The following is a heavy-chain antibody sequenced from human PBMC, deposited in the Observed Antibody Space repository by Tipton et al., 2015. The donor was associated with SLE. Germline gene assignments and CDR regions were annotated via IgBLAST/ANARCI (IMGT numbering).Heavy chain of an antibody. D-gene: IGHD3-22*01. V-gene: IGHV4-38-2*01. CDR3: ARPGNYFDSSGHHDAFDV. CDR1: GYSISSAYS. CDR2: VYHSGST. J-gene: IGHJ3*01. Sequence: TLSLTCVVSGYSISSAYSWGWFRPPPGKGLEWIGTVYHSGSTHYNPSLNSRVTISVDTSKNQFSLKLTSVTAADTAVYYCARPGNYFDSSGHHDAFDVWGQGTMVTVSS.